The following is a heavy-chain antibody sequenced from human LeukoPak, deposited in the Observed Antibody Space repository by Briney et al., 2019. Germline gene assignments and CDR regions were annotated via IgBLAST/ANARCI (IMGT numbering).Heavy chain of an antibody. CDR2: IYYSGST. Sequence: PSETLSLTCTVSGGSVSSGSYYWGWIRQPPGRGLEWIGYIYYSGSTNYNPSLKSRVTISVDTSKNQFSLKLSSVTAADTAVYYCARAGRAAADNWFDPWGQGTLVTVSS. CDR3: ARAGRAAADNWFDP. CDR1: GGSVSSGSYY. J-gene: IGHJ5*02. V-gene: IGHV4-61*01. D-gene: IGHD6-13*01.